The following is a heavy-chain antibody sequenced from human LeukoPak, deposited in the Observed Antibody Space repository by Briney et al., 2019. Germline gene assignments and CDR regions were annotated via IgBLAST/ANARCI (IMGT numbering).Heavy chain of an antibody. D-gene: IGHD3-9*01. CDR3: AKRGSDILTGYTYYFDY. CDR2: IQFHYNDE. J-gene: IGHJ4*02. V-gene: IGHV3-30*02. Sequence: PGGSLRLSCAASGFTFITYGMHWVRQAPGKGLEWVAFIQFHYNDEYYADSVKGRFTISRDNSNNTLYLQMNSLRAEDTAVYYCAKRGSDILTGYTYYFDYWGQGTLVTVSS. CDR1: GFTFITYG.